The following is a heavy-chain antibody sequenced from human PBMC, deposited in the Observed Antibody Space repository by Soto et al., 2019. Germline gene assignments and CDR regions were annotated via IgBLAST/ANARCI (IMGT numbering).Heavy chain of an antibody. V-gene: IGHV4-31*03. CDR2: IYYSGSA. CDR1: GASISSGGYY. CDR3: ARVSVTYADLNNWFDP. D-gene: IGHD4-17*01. J-gene: IGHJ5*02. Sequence: QVQLQESGPGLVKSSQTLSLTCTVSGASISSGGYYWSWVRQHPGKGLEWIGYIYYSGSATYNPSLXSXVXIXXDMSANQISLNLNSVTAADTAVYYCARVSVTYADLNNWFDPWGQGTLVTVSS.